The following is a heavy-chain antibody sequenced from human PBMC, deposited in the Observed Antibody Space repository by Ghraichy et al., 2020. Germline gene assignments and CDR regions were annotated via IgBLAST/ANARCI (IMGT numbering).Heavy chain of an antibody. Sequence: GGSLRLSCAASGYTFSNYAMNWVRQAPGKGLEWLSSINNNGRATFYANSVRTRFTISRDNANNSLFLQMYGLRVEDTAVYYCARGACNTTACPLSKYNIDHWGQGTLVTVSS. D-gene: IGHD2/OR15-2a*01. CDR2: INNNGRAT. J-gene: IGHJ4*02. CDR1: GYTFSNYA. V-gene: IGHV3-48*03. CDR3: ARGACNTTACPLSKYNIDH.